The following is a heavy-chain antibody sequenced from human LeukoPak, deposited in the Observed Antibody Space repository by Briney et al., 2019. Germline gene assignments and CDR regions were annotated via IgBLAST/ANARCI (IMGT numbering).Heavy chain of an antibody. CDR2: ISAYDGNR. Sequence: ASVKVSCKASGYTFTSYGINWVRQVPGQGLEWMGWISAYDGNRNYAQKVQGRVTMTTDTSTSTAYMELRSLRSDDTAVYYCARGHTLYYESSAYYYFDYWGHGTLVTVPS. CDR3: ARGHTLYYESSAYYYFDY. V-gene: IGHV1-18*01. J-gene: IGHJ4*01. CDR1: GYTFTSYG. D-gene: IGHD3-22*01.